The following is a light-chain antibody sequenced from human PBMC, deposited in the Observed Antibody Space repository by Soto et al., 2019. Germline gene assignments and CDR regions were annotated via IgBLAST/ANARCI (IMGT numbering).Light chain of an antibody. CDR1: SSDVGGYNY. CDR2: DVS. J-gene: IGLJ1*01. CDR3: SSYTSISSPLYV. Sequence: QSALTQPASVSGSPGQSITISCTGNSSDVGGYNYVSWYQQYPGKAPKLMIYDVSYRPSGVSNRFSGSKSGNTASLTISGLQAEDEADYYCSSYTSISSPLYVFGTGTKLTVL. V-gene: IGLV2-14*03.